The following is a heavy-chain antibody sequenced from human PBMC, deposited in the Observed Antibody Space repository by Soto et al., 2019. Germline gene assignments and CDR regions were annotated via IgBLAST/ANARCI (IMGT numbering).Heavy chain of an antibody. Sequence: QVQLVESGGGEVRPGRSPRLSCVASGFTFRDYGMHWVRQAPGKGLEWVAGIAHHGLKEHYADSVKGRFIISRDNSKKTVYLQLNSLRGDDTAVYYCAKDWVGGSNKYYFEYWGQGTLVTVSS. D-gene: IGHD1-26*01. CDR1: GFTFRDYG. CDR3: AKDWVGGSNKYYFEY. J-gene: IGHJ4*02. CDR2: IAHHGLKE. V-gene: IGHV3-30*18.